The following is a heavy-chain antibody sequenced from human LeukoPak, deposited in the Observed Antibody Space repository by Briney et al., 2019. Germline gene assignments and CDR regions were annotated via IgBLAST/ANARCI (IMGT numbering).Heavy chain of an antibody. D-gene: IGHD6-13*01. Sequence: PGGSLRLSCSASGFIFSSYAMHWVRQAPGKGLQYVSAISSNGVSTYYTDSVKGRFTISRDNVENSLYLQMNSLRDEDTAVYYCARVAAGYSVNYFDYWGQGTLVTVSS. V-gene: IGHV3-64*04. J-gene: IGHJ4*02. CDR1: GFIFSSYA. CDR3: ARVAAGYSVNYFDY. CDR2: ISSNGVST.